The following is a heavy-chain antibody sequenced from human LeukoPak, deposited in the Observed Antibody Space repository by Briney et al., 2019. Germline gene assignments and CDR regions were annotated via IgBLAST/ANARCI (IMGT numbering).Heavy chain of an antibody. CDR3: ASPYSGYEPFDY. Sequence: GGSLRLSCAASGFTFSSYEMNWVRQAPGKGLEWVSYISSSGSTIYYADSVKGRFTISRDNAKNSLYLQMNSLRAEDTAVYYCASPYSGYEPFDYWGQGTLVIVSS. CDR1: GFTFSSYE. V-gene: IGHV3-48*03. D-gene: IGHD5-12*01. CDR2: ISSSGSTI. J-gene: IGHJ4*02.